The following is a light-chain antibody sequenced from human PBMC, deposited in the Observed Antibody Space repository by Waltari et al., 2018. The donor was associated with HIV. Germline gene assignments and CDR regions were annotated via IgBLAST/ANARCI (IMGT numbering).Light chain of an antibody. Sequence: EIVMTQSPATLSVSLGKRATLSCRASQSIGNNLAWYQQKFGQAPSLVMYGTSTRATGVPARFTGSGLATNFPLTINSLQSDDSGIYFCQQHTSSVTFGGGTKV. CDR2: GTS. J-gene: IGKJ4*01. V-gene: IGKV3D-15*01. CDR1: QSIGNN. CDR3: QQHTSSVT.